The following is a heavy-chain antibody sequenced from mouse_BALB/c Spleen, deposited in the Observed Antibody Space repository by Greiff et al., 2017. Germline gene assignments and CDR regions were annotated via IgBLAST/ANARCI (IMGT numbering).Heavy chain of an antibody. CDR2: IYPGSGST. V-gene: IGHV1-77*01. Sequence: VKLVESGPELVKPGASVKMSCKASGYTFTDYVISWVKQRTGQGLEWIGEIYPGSGSTYYNEKFKGKATLTADKSSNTAYMQLSSLTSEDSAVYFCARGGYDGFAYWGQGTLVTVSA. CDR1: GYTFTDYV. D-gene: IGHD2-12*01. CDR3: ARGGYDGFAY. J-gene: IGHJ3*01.